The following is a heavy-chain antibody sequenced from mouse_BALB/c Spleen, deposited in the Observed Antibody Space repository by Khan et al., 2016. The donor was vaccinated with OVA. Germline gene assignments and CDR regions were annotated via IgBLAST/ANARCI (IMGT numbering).Heavy chain of an antibody. V-gene: IGHV1S29*02. CDR2: IFPNNGDT. CDR1: GYTFTDFN. D-gene: IGHD1-2*01. CDR3: SRSGYGSFAY. J-gene: IGHJ3*01. Sequence: VQLQQSGPDLVKPGASVRISCKTSGYTFTDFNLDWVKQSHGKSFEWIGYIFPNNGDTGYNQKFKTKATLTVDSSSSTAYMELRSLTSEDSVVYYCSRSGYGSFAYWGQGTLVTFSA.